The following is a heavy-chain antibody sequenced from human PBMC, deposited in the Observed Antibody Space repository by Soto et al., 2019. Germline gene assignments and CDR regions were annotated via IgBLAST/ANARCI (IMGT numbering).Heavy chain of an antibody. J-gene: IGHJ5*02. D-gene: IGHD6-6*01. CDR2: IIPIFGTA. CDR1: GGTFSSYA. Sequence: GSSVKVSCKASGGTFSSYAISWVRQAPGQGLEWMGGIIPIFGTANYAQKFQGRVTITADESTSTAYMELSSLRSEDTAVYYCARDPVYSSSPPNWLDPWGQGTLVTVSS. V-gene: IGHV1-69*13. CDR3: ARDPVYSSSPPNWLDP.